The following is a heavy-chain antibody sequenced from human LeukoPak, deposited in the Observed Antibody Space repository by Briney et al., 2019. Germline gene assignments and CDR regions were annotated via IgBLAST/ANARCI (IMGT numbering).Heavy chain of an antibody. CDR1: GGSVSSSIYH. CDR2: IYYTGNT. J-gene: IGHJ4*02. CDR3: ARLRTRTPGDY. D-gene: IGHD1-1*01. V-gene: IGHV4-39*01. Sequence: SETPSLTCSVSGGSVSSSIYHWGWIRQPPGKGLEWIGSIYYTGNTYYNPSLKSRLTISVETSKNQFCLKVRSVTAADTALYYCARLRTRTPGDYWGEGTLVTVSS.